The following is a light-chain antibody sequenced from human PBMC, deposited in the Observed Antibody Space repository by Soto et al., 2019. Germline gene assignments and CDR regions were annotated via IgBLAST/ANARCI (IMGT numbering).Light chain of an antibody. V-gene: IGKV1-5*03. CDR1: QSISSW. Sequence: IQMTQSPSTLSASVGDRVTITCRASQSISSWLAWYQQKPGKAPKLLIYKASSLESGVPSRFSGSGSGTEFTLTISSLQPDDFATYYCQQYNSLHTFGQGTKLEMK. CDR3: QQYNSLHT. CDR2: KAS. J-gene: IGKJ2*01.